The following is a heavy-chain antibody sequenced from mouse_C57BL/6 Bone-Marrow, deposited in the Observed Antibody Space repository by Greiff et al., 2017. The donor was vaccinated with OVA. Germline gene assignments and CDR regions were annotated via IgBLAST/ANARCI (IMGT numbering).Heavy chain of an antibody. J-gene: IGHJ2*01. Sequence: QVQLQQSGAELVKPGASVKLSCKASGYTFTSYWMHWVKQRPGQGLEWIGMIHPNSGSTNYNEKFKSKATLTVDKSSSTAYMQLSSLTSEDSAVYYCARWEPSLVDYWGQGTTLTVSS. CDR1: GYTFTSYW. V-gene: IGHV1-64*01. D-gene: IGHD4-1*01. CDR2: IHPNSGST. CDR3: ARWEPSLVDY.